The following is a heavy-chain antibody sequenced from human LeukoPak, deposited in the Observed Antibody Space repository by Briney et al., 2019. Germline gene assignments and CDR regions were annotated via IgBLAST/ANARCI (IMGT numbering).Heavy chain of an antibody. J-gene: IGHJ5*02. D-gene: IGHD3-10*01. CDR1: GYTFTSYG. Sequence: GASVKVSCTASGYTFTSYGISWVRQAPGQGLEWMGWISAYNGNTNYAQKLQGRVTMTTDTSTSTAYMELRSLRSDDTAVYYCARERLDYYGASRGWFDPWGQGTLVTVSS. CDR2: ISAYNGNT. CDR3: ARERLDYYGASRGWFDP. V-gene: IGHV1-18*01.